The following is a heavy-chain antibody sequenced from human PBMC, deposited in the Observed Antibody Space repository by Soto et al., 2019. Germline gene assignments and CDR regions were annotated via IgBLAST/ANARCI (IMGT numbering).Heavy chain of an antibody. CDR1: GDSVSSNDAA. Sequence: QVQLQQSGPGLVKPSETLSLTCAISGDSVSSNDAAWNWIRQSPSRGLEWLGRTYYRSKWLSDYAVSVKSRITLNPDTSKNQFSLQLRSVTPEDTAVYYCAREGVVWSDWANAFNVWGQGTMVTVSS. D-gene: IGHD1-1*01. CDR2: TYYRSKWLS. V-gene: IGHV6-1*01. J-gene: IGHJ3*01. CDR3: AREGVVWSDWANAFNV.